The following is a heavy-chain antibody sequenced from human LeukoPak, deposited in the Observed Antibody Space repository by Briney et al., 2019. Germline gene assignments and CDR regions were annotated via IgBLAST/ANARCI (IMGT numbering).Heavy chain of an antibody. V-gene: IGHV3-30*04. D-gene: IGHD3-10*01. CDR1: GFTFSSYA. Sequence: GGSLRLSCAASGFTFSSYAMHWVRQAPGKGLEWVAVISYDGSNKYYADSVKGRFTISRDNSKNTLYLQMNSLRAEDTAVYYCAGDPNYYGSGSYFPWSYYYYGMDVWGQGTTVTVSS. CDR2: ISYDGSNK. CDR3: AGDPNYYGSGSYFPWSYYYYGMDV. J-gene: IGHJ6*02.